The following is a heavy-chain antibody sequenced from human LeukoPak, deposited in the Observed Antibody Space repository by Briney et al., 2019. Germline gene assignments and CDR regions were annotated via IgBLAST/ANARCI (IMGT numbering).Heavy chain of an antibody. V-gene: IGHV1-69*05. CDR1: GGTFSSYA. J-gene: IGHJ6*03. CDR3: AGDWSGSGSYYSPYYYYYYMDV. Sequence: ASVKVSCKASGGTFSSYAISWVRQAPGQGLEWMGRIIPIFGTANYAQKFQGRVTITTDESTSTAYMELSSLRSEDTAVYYCAGDWSGSGSYYSPYYYYYYMDVWGKGTTVTVSS. D-gene: IGHD3-10*01. CDR2: IIPIFGTA.